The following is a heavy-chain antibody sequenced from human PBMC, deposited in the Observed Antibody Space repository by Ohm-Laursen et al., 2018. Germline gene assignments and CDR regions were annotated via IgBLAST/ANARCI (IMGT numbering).Heavy chain of an antibody. Sequence: PSETLSLTCAVYGGSFSGYYWSWIRQPPGKGLEWIGEINHSGSTDYNPSLKSRVTISVDTSKNQFSLKLSSVTAAGTAVYYCARVLARYYDSSGYGYWGQGTLVTVSS. J-gene: IGHJ4*02. V-gene: IGHV4-34*01. D-gene: IGHD3-22*01. CDR3: ARVLARYYDSSGYGY. CDR2: INHSGST. CDR1: GGSFSGYY.